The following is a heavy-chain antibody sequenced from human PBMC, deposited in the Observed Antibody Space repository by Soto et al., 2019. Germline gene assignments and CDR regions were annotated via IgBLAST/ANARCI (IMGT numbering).Heavy chain of an antibody. CDR1: GGSISGYY. J-gene: IGHJ5*02. V-gene: IGHV4-59*12. CDR3: AGVPSP. Sequence: SETLSLTCTVSGGSISGYYWSWIRQPPGKGLEWIGYMYNTGSTVYNPSRKRRVTISVGSSKTQFTRKLISVTAADAAMYDFAGVPSPWGQGTLVTVSS. CDR2: MYNTGST.